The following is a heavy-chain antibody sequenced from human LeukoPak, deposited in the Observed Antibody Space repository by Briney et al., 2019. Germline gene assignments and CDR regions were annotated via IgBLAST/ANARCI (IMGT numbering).Heavy chain of an antibody. J-gene: IGHJ5*02. CDR2: VYYTGNT. CDR1: GVSISSSNSY. CDR3: ARDGLLIRDWFDP. Sequence: SETLSLTCTVSGVSISSSNSYWGWIRQPPGKGLEWIGSVYYTGNTYYNPSLKSRVTISVDTSKNQFSLKLSSVTAADTAVYYCARDGLLIRDWFDPWGQGTLVTVSS. D-gene: IGHD2-8*01. V-gene: IGHV4-39*07.